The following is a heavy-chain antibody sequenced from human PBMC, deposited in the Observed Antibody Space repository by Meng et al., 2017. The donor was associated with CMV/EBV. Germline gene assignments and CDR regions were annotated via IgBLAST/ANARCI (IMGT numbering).Heavy chain of an antibody. CDR3: ARVWDSGWDY. Sequence: QLWRSRRGMVEPSETLSLTCTVPGGSISSSRYYWGWIRQHPGKGLEWIGSIYYSGSTYYNPSRKSRVTISVDTSKNQFSLKLSSVTAADTAVYYCARVWDSGWDYWGQGTLVTVSS. D-gene: IGHD3-22*01. J-gene: IGHJ4*02. V-gene: IGHV4-39*07. CDR2: IYYSGST. CDR1: GGSISSSRYY.